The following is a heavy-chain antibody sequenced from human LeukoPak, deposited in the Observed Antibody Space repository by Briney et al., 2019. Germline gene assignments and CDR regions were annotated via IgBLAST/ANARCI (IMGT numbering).Heavy chain of an antibody. J-gene: IGHJ5*02. CDR1: GGSISSYY. D-gene: IGHD1-20*01. V-gene: IGHV4-59*01. Sequence: SETLSLTCTVSGGSISSYYWSWIRQPPGKGLEWIGYVYYSGSTNYNPSLKSRVTISVDTSKNQFSLKLSSVTAADTAVYYCARVNYNWFDPWGQGTLVTVSS. CDR2: VYYSGST. CDR3: ARVNYNWFDP.